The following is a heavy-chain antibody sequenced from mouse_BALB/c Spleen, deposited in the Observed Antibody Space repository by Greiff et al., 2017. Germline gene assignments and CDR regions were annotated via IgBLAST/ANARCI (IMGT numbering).Heavy chain of an antibody. J-gene: IGHJ3*01. CDR2: ISTYYGDA. Sequence: QVQLQQSGAELVRPGVSVKISCKGSGYTFTDYAMHWVKQSHAKSLEWIGVISTYYGDASYNQKFKGKATMTVDKSSSTAYMELARLTSEDSAIYYCATGDGYGGFAYWGQGTLVTVSA. D-gene: IGHD2-2*01. CDR1: GYTFTDYA. CDR3: ATGDGYGGFAY. V-gene: IGHV1S137*01.